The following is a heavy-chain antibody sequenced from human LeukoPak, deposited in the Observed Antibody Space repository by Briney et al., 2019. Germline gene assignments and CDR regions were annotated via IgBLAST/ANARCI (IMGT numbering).Heavy chain of an antibody. Sequence: GRSLRLSCAASGFTFDDYAMHWVRQAPGKGLEWVSGISYNSDTIAYADSVKGRFTISRDNAKNSLYLQMNSLRAEDTALYNCAKDYCGGDCYSGWYFDLWGRGTLVTVSS. CDR3: AKDYCGGDCYSGWYFDL. V-gene: IGHV3-9*01. CDR1: GFTFDDYA. CDR2: ISYNSDTI. D-gene: IGHD2-21*02. J-gene: IGHJ2*01.